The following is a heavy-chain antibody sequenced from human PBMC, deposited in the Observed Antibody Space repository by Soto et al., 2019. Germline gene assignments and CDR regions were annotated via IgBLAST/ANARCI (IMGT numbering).Heavy chain of an antibody. Sequence: GGALRLSCAASGFTFSSYGMHWGRQAPGKGLEWVAVIWYDGSNKYYADSVKGRFTISRDNSKNTLYLQMNSLRAEDTAVYYCARDSSSWSRPGNWFDPWGQGTLVTVSS. CDR1: GFTFSSYG. D-gene: IGHD6-13*01. V-gene: IGHV3-33*01. CDR2: IWYDGSNK. CDR3: ARDSSSWSRPGNWFDP. J-gene: IGHJ5*02.